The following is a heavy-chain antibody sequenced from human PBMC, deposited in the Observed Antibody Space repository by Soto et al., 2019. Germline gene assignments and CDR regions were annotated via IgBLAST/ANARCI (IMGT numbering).Heavy chain of an antibody. D-gene: IGHD2-2*01. V-gene: IGHV4-39*01. Sequence: PSETLSLTCTVSGGSISSSSYYWGWIRQPPGKGLEWIGSIYYSGSTYYNPSLKSRVTISVDTSKNQFSLKLSSVTAADTAVYYCARHYCSSTSCYDRENDAFDIWGQGTMVTVSS. CDR2: IYYSGST. CDR3: ARHYCSSTSCYDRENDAFDI. CDR1: GGSISSSSYY. J-gene: IGHJ3*02.